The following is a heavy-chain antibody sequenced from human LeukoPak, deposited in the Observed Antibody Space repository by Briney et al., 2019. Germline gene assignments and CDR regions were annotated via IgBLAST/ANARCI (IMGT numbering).Heavy chain of an antibody. CDR1: GYTFTGYY. V-gene: IGHV1-2*02. D-gene: IGHD3-22*01. J-gene: IGHJ4*02. Sequence: ASVKVSCKASGYTFTGYYMNWVRQAPGQGLEWMGWINPNSGGTKYVQKFQGRVTMTRDTSTSTAYMELSRLRSDDTAVYYCARDHDTRFDHWGQGTLVTVSS. CDR3: ARDHDTRFDH. CDR2: INPNSGGT.